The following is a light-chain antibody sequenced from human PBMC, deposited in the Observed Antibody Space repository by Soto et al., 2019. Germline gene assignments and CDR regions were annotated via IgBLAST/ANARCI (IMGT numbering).Light chain of an antibody. CDR3: QQRSNWPGT. V-gene: IGKV3-11*01. CDR2: DAS. J-gene: IGKJ5*01. CDR1: QSVSSY. Sequence: EIVLTQSPATLSLSPGERATLSCRASQSVSSYLGWYQQKPGQAPRLLIYDASNRATGILARFSGSGSGTDFTLTISNLEPDDFAVYYCQQRSNWPGTFGQGTRLEIK.